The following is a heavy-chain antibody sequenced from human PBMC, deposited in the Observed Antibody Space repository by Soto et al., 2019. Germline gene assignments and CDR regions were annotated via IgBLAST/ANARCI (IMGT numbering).Heavy chain of an antibody. J-gene: IGHJ4*02. V-gene: IGHV3-23*01. D-gene: IGHD7-27*01. CDR2: IAGSDGRT. CDR3: AKEVSLGSTVDLGY. CDR1: GFTFSSYS. Sequence: PWGSLRLSCAASGFTFSSYSMNWVRQAPGKGLEWVADIAGSDGRTFYPDAVKGRFTISRDNSMGTLYLQMKSLRVEDTAIYYCAKEVSLGSTVDLGYWGQGTLVTVSS.